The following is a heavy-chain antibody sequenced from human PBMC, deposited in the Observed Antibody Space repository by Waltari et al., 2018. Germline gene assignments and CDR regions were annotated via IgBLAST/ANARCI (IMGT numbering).Heavy chain of an antibody. D-gene: IGHD2-2*01. J-gene: IGHJ5*02. Sequence: QVQLVQSGSELKKPGASVKVSCKASGYTFTNYAINWLRQAPGQGLELMGWINTHTGNPTYVQGFTGRFVFSLDTSVSTAYLQINSLKADDTAVYYCAREVVPAATIVVNWFDPWGRGTLVTVSS. V-gene: IGHV7-4-1*02. CDR1: GYTFTNYA. CDR2: INTHTGNP. CDR3: AREVVPAATIVVNWFDP.